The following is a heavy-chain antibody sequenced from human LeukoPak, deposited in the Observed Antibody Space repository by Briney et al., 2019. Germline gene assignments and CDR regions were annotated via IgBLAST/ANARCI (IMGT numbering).Heavy chain of an antibody. CDR2: ISAYNGNT. Sequence: ASVKVSCKASGCTFTSYGIIWVRQAPGQGLEWMGWISAYNGNTNYAQKLQGRVTMTTDTSTSTAYMELRSLRSDDTAVYYCARAPAMITFGGVIANFDYWGQGTLVTVSS. CDR3: ARAPAMITFGGVIANFDY. CDR1: GCTFTSYG. J-gene: IGHJ4*02. V-gene: IGHV1-18*01. D-gene: IGHD3-16*02.